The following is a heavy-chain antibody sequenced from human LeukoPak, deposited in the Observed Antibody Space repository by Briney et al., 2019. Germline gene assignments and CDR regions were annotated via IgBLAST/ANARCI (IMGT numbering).Heavy chain of an antibody. D-gene: IGHD3-10*01. CDR3: VKDRQVMWFGEGDC. V-gene: IGHV3-23*01. Sequence: GQSLRLSCDASGFNINTYTMYWVRQAPGQGLEWVSGIRNSDGMTYYADSVRGRFTISRDNSKNTLYLQVNSLRVEDSAVYYCVKDRQVMWFGEGDCWGQGTRVTVSS. CDR2: IRNSDGMT. CDR1: GFNINTYT. J-gene: IGHJ4*02.